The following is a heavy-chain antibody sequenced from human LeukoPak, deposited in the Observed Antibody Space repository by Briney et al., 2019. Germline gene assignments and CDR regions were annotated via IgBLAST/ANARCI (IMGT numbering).Heavy chain of an antibody. CDR3: AKDRGFGVFFQYYFHY. J-gene: IGHJ4*02. CDR1: GFTFSSYA. Sequence: GRSLRLSCAASGFTFSSYAMHWVRQAPGKGLEWVAVTSYDGSNKYYADSVKGRFTISRDNSKNMLYLQMNSLRAEDTAVYYCAKDRGFGVFFQYYFHYWGQGTLVTVSS. D-gene: IGHD3-10*01. V-gene: IGHV3-30*04. CDR2: TSYDGSNK.